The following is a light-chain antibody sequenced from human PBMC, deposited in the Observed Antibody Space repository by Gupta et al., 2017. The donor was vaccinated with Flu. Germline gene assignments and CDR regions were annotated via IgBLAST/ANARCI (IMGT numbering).Light chain of an antibody. CDR3: LSGDSTGSYCV. V-gene: IGLV3-16*01. CDR1: AFPIKF. Sequence: SYELTQPPSLSVSLGQTARITCPGEAFPIKFTYWYQQRPGQLPVMVIYKDTERPSEIPGRFSASTCGTTVTLTSSAVQAEDEADYYWLSGDSTGSYCVFGGGTKLTVL. J-gene: IGLJ3*02. CDR2: KDT.